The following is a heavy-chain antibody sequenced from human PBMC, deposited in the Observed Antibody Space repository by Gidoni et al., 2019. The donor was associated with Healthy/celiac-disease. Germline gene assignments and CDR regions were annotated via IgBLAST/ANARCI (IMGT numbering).Heavy chain of an antibody. CDR1: GFSLSTNGVG. CDR2: IYWDDYK. D-gene: IGHD3-9*01. CDR3: ARYYDILTVYYIWFDY. Sequence: QITLKESGPTLVKPTQTLTLTCTFSGFSLSTNGVGVGWIRQPPGKALEWLALIYWDDYKRYSPGLKSRLTITKDTSKNQVVLTMNNMDPVDTATYYCARYYDILTVYYIWFDYWGQGTLVTVSS. J-gene: IGHJ4*02. V-gene: IGHV2-5*02.